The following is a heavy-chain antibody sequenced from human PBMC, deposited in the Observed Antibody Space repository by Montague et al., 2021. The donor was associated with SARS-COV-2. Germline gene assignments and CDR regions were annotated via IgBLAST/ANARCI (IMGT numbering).Heavy chain of an antibody. CDR3: AKEREVVRAARTLVAFDL. Sequence: SETLSLTCAVYGGSFSGYYWSWIRQPPGKGLEWIGEINHSGTANYNPSLKSRVSISVDTSKNQFTLKLTSVTAADTAMYYCAKEREVVRAARTLVAFDLWGQGTMVTASS. CDR1: GGSFSGYY. J-gene: IGHJ3*01. V-gene: IGHV4-34*01. CDR2: INHSGTA. D-gene: IGHD2-2*01.